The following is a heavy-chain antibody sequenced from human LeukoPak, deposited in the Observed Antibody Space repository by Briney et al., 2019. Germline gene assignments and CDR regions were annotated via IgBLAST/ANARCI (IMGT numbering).Heavy chain of an antibody. D-gene: IGHD2-2*02. V-gene: IGHV3-30*09. Sequence: GGSLRLSCAASGFTFSSYAMHWVRQAPGKGLEWVAVISYDGSNKYYADSVKGRFAISRDNSKNTLYLQMNSLRAEDTAVYYCARDLGDIVVVPAAIPPFWFDPWGQGTLVTVSS. CDR3: ARDLGDIVVVPAAIPPFWFDP. J-gene: IGHJ5*02. CDR1: GFTFSSYA. CDR2: ISYDGSNK.